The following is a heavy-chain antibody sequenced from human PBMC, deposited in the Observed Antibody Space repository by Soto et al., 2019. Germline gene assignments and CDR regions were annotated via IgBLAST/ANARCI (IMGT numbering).Heavy chain of an antibody. CDR2: VYFSGDT. Sequence: QVQLQESGPGLVRPSQTLSLTCTVSGGSISTSDYYWSWIRQHPVRGLEWIGYVYFSGDTFYNPSLESRVVISVETSENRFSLKLTSVTAADMAVYYCARDPRRTRGWHFDLWGRGTLVTVSS. J-gene: IGHJ2*01. CDR3: ARDPRRTRGWHFDL. D-gene: IGHD3-10*01. V-gene: IGHV4-31*03. CDR1: GGSISTSDYY.